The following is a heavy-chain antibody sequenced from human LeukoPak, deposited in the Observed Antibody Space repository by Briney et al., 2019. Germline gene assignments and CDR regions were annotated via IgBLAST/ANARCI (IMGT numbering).Heavy chain of an antibody. CDR1: GGTFSSYA. V-gene: IGHV1-69*05. J-gene: IGHJ3*02. CDR2: IIPIFGTA. D-gene: IGHD2-2*01. Sequence: GSSVKVSCKASGGTFSSYAISWVRQAPGQGLEWMGGIIPIFGTANSAQKFQGRVTITTDESTSTAYMELSSLRSEDTAVYYCARGVSSGIGYCSSTSCSWGHDAFDIWGQGTMVTVSS. CDR3: ARGVSSGIGYCSSTSCSWGHDAFDI.